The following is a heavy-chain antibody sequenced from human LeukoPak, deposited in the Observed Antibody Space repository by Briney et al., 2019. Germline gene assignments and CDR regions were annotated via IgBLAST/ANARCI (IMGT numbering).Heavy chain of an antibody. V-gene: IGHV3-23*01. D-gene: IGHD6-13*01. CDR1: GFTFSSYA. Sequence: GGSLRLSCAASGFTFSSYAMSWVRQAPGKGLEWVSAISGSGGSTYYADSVKGRFTISRDNSKNTLYLQMNSLRAEDTAVYYCATRADLAAAGLGWFDPWGQGTLVTVPS. J-gene: IGHJ5*02. CDR2: ISGSGGST. CDR3: ATRADLAAAGLGWFDP.